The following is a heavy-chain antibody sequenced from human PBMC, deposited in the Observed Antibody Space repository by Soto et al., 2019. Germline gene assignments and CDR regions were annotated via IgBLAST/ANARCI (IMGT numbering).Heavy chain of an antibody. CDR1: GYTFTGYY. CDR3: ARSRVVIIHFDY. J-gene: IGHJ4*02. V-gene: IGHV1-2*02. CDR2: INPNSGGT. Sequence: ASVKVSCKASGYTFTGYYMHWVRQAPGQGLEWMGWINPNSGGTNYAQKFQGRVTMTRDTSISTAYMELSRLRSDDTAVYYCARSRVVIIHFDYWGQGPLVTVSS. D-gene: IGHD3-3*01.